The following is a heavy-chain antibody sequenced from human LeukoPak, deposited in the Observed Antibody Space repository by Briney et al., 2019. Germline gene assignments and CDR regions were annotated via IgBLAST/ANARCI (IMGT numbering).Heavy chain of an antibody. CDR2: IKTDGSST. Sequence: PGGSLRLSCAASGFTFSSYWMHWVRQVPGKGLVWVSRIKTDGSSTSYADSVKGRFTISRDNAKKTLYLQMNSLRAEDTAVCYCARDPYSGGYGDYYYYYMDVWGKGTTVTISS. D-gene: IGHD1-26*01. V-gene: IGHV3-74*01. CDR3: ARDPYSGGYGDYYYYYMDV. J-gene: IGHJ6*03. CDR1: GFTFSSYW.